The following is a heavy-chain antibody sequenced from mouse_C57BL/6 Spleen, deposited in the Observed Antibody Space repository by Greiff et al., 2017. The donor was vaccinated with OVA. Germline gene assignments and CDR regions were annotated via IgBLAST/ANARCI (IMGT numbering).Heavy chain of an antibody. Sequence: QVQLKESGPELVKPGASVKISCKASGYAFSSSWMNWVKQRPGKGLEWIGRIYPGDGDTNYNGKFKGKATLTADKSSSTAYMQLSSLTSEDSAVYFCARGVDGYYYGDYWGQGTTLTVSS. CDR2: IYPGDGDT. CDR3: ARGVDGYYYGDY. V-gene: IGHV1-82*01. CDR1: GYAFSSSW. D-gene: IGHD2-3*01. J-gene: IGHJ2*01.